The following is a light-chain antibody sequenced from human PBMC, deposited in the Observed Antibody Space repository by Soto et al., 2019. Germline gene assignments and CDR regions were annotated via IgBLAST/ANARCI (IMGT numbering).Light chain of an antibody. V-gene: IGKV3-11*01. CDR2: DAS. CDR3: QQRSNWPPKIT. Sequence: EIVLAQSPATLSLSPGERATLSCRASQSVSIYLAWYQQKPGQAPRLLIYDASNRATGIPARFSGSGSGTDITFTISSLEPEDFAVYYCQQRSNWPPKITFGQGTRLEIK. J-gene: IGKJ5*01. CDR1: QSVSIY.